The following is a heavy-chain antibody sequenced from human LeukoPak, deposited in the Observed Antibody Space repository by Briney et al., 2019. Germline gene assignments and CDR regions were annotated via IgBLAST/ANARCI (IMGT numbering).Heavy chain of an antibody. CDR2: SFYSGRT. V-gene: IGHV4-59*01. J-gene: IGHJ5*02. D-gene: IGHD3-16*01. CDR3: ARVTFGQWPPSNWFDL. Sequence: SETLSLTYAVSGGSISSYYWSWIRRPPGKGREWSGGSFYSGRTNYNPSLKRRVTISVDTSKNQFSLKLSSVTAADMAVYYCARVTFGQWPPSNWFDLWGQGTLVTVSS. CDR1: GGSISSYY.